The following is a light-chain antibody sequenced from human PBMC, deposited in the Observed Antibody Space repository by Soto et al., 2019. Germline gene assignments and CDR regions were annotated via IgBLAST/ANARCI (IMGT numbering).Light chain of an antibody. J-gene: IGKJ4*01. Sequence: DIPMTQSPSTLSASVGDSVSITCRASQSISSWLAWYQQRPGRAPEVLIYDASSLESGVPSRFSGSGSETEFTLTISSLQPDDFATYYCQQYNSYPVTFGGGTRVEIK. CDR2: DAS. V-gene: IGKV1-5*01. CDR1: QSISSW. CDR3: QQYNSYPVT.